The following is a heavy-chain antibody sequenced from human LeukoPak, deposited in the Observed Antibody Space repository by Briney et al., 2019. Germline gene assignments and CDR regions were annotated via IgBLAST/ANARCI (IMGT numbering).Heavy chain of an antibody. CDR3: AKDFYSGSSP. Sequence: GGSLRLSCAASGFTFSSYSMNWVRQAPGKGLEWVSSISGSSTYIYYADSLKGRFTISRDNAKNSLYLQMNSLRAEDTAVYYCAKDFYSGSSPWGQGTLVTVSS. CDR2: ISGSSTYI. V-gene: IGHV3-21*01. J-gene: IGHJ5*02. D-gene: IGHD1-26*01. CDR1: GFTFSSYS.